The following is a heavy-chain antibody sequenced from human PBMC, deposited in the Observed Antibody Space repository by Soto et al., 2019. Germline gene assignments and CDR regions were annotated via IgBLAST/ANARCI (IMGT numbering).Heavy chain of an antibody. CDR2: IWYDGNTK. V-gene: IGHV3-33*01. J-gene: IGHJ4*02. CDR3: ARDQCSSTSCSVDY. Sequence: GGSLRLSCAASGFMFSIFGMHWVRHAPGKGLEWVAVIWYDGNTKFYADSVKGRFTISRDNSKNTLFLQMNSLRVEDTALYYCARDQCSSTSCSVDYWGQGTLVTVSS. D-gene: IGHD2-2*01. CDR1: GFMFSIFG.